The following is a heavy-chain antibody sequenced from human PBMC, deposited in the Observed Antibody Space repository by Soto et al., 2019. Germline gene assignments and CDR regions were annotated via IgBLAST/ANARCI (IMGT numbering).Heavy chain of an antibody. CDR1: GYTFTSYG. V-gene: IGHV1-18*01. D-gene: IGHD2-15*01. CDR3: ARDRCSGGSCYSGGGWFDP. J-gene: IGHJ5*02. Sequence: ASVKVSCKASGYTFTSYGISWVRQAPGQGLEWMGWISAYNGNTNYAQKLQGRVTMTTDTSTSTAYMELRSLRSDDTAVYYCARDRCSGGSCYSGGGWFDPWGQGTLVTVSS. CDR2: ISAYNGNT.